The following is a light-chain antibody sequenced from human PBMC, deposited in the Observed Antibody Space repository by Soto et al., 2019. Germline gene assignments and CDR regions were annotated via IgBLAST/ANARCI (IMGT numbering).Light chain of an antibody. CDR1: RSNIGRNK. Sequence: QAVLTQTPAISGTPGQTVNMSCSGSRSNIGRNKVSWYQVFPGTAPRLLIYSNSQRPSGVPDRFSGSKSGNTASLTVSGLQAEDEADYYCSSYGGSNIPLYVFGTGTKVTVL. CDR2: SNS. J-gene: IGLJ1*01. CDR3: SSYGGSNIPLYV. V-gene: IGLV1-44*01.